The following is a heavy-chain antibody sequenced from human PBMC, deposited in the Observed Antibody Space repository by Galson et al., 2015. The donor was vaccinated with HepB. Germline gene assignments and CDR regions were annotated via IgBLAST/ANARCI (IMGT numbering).Heavy chain of an antibody. CDR3: TSGEYSSLR. CDR1: GFTFGDYA. J-gene: IGHJ4*02. CDR2: IRSKAYGGTT. D-gene: IGHD6-6*01. Sequence: SLRLSCAASGFTFGDYAMSWVRQAPGKGLEWVGFIRSKAYGGTTEYAASVKGRFTISRDDSKSIAYLQMNSLKTEDTAVYYCTSGEYSSLRWGQGTLVTVSS. V-gene: IGHV3-49*04.